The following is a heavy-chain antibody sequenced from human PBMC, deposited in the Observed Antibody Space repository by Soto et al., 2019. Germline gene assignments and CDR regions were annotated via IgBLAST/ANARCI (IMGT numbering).Heavy chain of an antibody. J-gene: IGHJ6*03. CDR1: GGSISSYY. Sequence: QVPLQESGPGLVKPSETLSLTCTVSGGSISSYYWSWIRQPPGKGLEWIGYIYYGGSTNYNPSLKSRVTISVDTSKNQFSLKLSSVTAADTAVYYCARHVSGYCSSTSCYGYYYYMDVWGKGTTVTVSS. CDR3: ARHVSGYCSSTSCYGYYYYMDV. CDR2: IYYGGST. D-gene: IGHD2-2*01. V-gene: IGHV4-59*08.